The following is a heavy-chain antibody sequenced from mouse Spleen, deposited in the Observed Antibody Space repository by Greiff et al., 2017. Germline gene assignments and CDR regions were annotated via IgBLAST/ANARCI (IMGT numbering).Heavy chain of an antibody. CDR2: ISYDGSN. D-gene: IGHD6-5*01. J-gene: IGHJ2*01. CDR3: ARGYARGFDY. V-gene: IGHV3-6*01. CDR1: GYSITSGYY. Sequence: ESGPGLVKPSQSLSLTCSVTGYSITSGYYWKWIRQFPGNKLEWMGYISYDGSNNYNPSLKNRISITRDTSKNQFFLKLNSVTTEDTATYYCARGYARGFDYWGQGTTLTVSS.